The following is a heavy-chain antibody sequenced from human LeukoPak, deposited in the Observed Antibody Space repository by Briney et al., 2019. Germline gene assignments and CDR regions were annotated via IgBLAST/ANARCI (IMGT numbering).Heavy chain of an antibody. CDR2: LFHTGNT. CDR1: GGYISSGAYY. V-gene: IGHV4-39*07. D-gene: IGHD3-9*01. J-gene: IGHJ4*02. CDR3: ARILTGLFDY. Sequence: SETLSLTCAVSGGYISSGAYYWGWIRQPPGKGLEWIGSLFHTGNTYYNPSLKSRVTMSVDPSKNRFSLKLSSVTAADTAVYYCARILTGLFDYWGQGILVTISS.